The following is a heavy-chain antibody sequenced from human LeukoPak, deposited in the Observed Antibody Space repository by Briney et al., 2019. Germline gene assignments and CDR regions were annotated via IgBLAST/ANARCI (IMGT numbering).Heavy chain of an antibody. V-gene: IGHV4-59*08. CDR2: IYYSGST. CDR1: GGSISSYY. CDR3: AGTYYYDSSPTY. D-gene: IGHD3-22*01. J-gene: IGHJ4*02. Sequence: SETLSLTCTVSGGSISSYYWSWIRQPPGKGLEWIGYIYYSGSTNYNPSLKSRVTISVVTSKNQFSLKLSSVTAADTAVYYCAGTYYYDSSPTYWGQGTLVTVSS.